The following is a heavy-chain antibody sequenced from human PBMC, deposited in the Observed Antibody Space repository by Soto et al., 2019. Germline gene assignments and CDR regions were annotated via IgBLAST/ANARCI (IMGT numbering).Heavy chain of an antibody. CDR1: GDSVSSNRAA. CDR3: ARGPGSLRP. D-gene: IGHD1-1*01. Sequence: QVQLQQSGRGLVKPSQTLSLTCAIAGDSVSSNRAAWSWSRLSPSTGLEWLGRTDCRSKCYSVYAPFVKSRISINPDTSKNQFSLQLNSVTPDDTAIYYCARGPGSLRPWGQGTLVTVSS. CDR2: TDCRSKCYS. J-gene: IGHJ5*02. V-gene: IGHV6-1*01.